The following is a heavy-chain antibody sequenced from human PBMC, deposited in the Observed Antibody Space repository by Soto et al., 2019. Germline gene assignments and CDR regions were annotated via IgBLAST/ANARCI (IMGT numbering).Heavy chain of an antibody. CDR2: IYTSGST. D-gene: IGHD3-10*01. CDR3: AREPWYYYGSGSYYNVNWFDP. V-gene: IGHV4-4*07. J-gene: IGHJ5*02. Sequence: SETLSLTCTVSGGSISSYYWSWIRQPAGKGLEWIGRIYTSGSTNYNPSLKSRVTMSVDTSKNQFSLKLGSVTAADTAVYYCAREPWYYYGSGSYYNVNWFDPWGQGTLVTVSS. CDR1: GGSISSYY.